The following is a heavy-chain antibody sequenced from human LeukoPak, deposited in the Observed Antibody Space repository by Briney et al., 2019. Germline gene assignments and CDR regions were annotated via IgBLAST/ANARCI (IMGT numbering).Heavy chain of an antibody. D-gene: IGHD3-16*02. V-gene: IGHV4-30-4*01. CDR2: IYYSGST. CDR3: ARHNNYDYIWGSYRPTGGFDY. CDR1: GGSISSGDSY. Sequence: SQTLSLTCTVSGGSISSGDSYWTWIHQPPGKGLEWIGNIYYSGSTYYNPSLKSRVIISVDTSKNQFSLKLSSVTAADTALYYCARHNNYDYIWGSYRPTGGFDYWGQGTLVTVSS. J-gene: IGHJ4*02.